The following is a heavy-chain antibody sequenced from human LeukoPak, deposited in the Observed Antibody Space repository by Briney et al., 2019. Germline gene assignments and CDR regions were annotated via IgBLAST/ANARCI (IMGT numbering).Heavy chain of an antibody. J-gene: IGHJ4*02. CDR1: GFTFSSYA. CDR3: ARVMGNSLRGYLDY. D-gene: IGHD4-23*01. V-gene: IGHV3-64*01. Sequence: GGSLRLSCAASGFTFSSYAMHWVRQAPGKGLEYVSAISSNGGSTYYANSVKGRFTISRDNSKNTLYLQMGSLRAEDMAVYYCARVMGNSLRGYLDYWGQGTLVTVSS. CDR2: ISSNGGST.